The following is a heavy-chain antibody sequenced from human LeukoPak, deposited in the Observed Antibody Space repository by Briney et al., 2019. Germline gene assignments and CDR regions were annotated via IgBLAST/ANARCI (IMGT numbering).Heavy chain of an antibody. D-gene: IGHD4-17*01. J-gene: IGHJ4*02. V-gene: IGHV4-39*01. CDR1: GGSFSSSGSY. CDR3: ARRDYGYWFDF. Sequence: PWETLSLTCTVSGGSFSSSGSYWGWMRQRPGKGLEWIGTIYYSGSTYYNPSLKSRGSIYADTSKNQFSLKLSSVTAADTAVSYCARRDYGYWFDFWGQGTLVTVSS. CDR2: IYYSGST.